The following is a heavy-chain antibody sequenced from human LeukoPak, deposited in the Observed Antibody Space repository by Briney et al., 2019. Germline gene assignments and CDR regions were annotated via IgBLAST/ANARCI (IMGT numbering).Heavy chain of an antibody. J-gene: IGHJ5*02. V-gene: IGHV3-23*01. Sequence: PGGSLRLSCAASGFTFSSYAMTWVRQAQGKGLEWVPGISDSGGSASYADSVKGRFTISRDNSKNTLYLQMNSLRDEDTAVYYCASPGYDILTPLDTWGQGTLVTVSS. D-gene: IGHD3-9*01. CDR2: ISDSGGSA. CDR3: ASPGYDILTPLDT. CDR1: GFTFSSYA.